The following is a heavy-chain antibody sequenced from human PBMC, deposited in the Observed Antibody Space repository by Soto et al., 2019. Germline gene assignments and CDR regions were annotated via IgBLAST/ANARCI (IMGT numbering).Heavy chain of an antibody. CDR2: IYYSGST. CDR1: GGSISSGGYY. J-gene: IGHJ5*02. CDR3: ATSVFP. V-gene: IGHV4-31*03. Sequence: QVQLQESGPGLVKPSPTLSLTCTVSGGSISSGGYYWTWIRQHPGTGLEWIGYIYYSGSTYYNPSLKSRVTLAVATSKNQLSLQLCSVTAADTAVYYCATSVFPWGQATLVTVSP.